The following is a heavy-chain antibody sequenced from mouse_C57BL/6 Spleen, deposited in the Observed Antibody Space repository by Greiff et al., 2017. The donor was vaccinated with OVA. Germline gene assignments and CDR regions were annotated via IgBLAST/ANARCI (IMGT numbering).Heavy chain of an antibody. Sequence: EVHLVESGPGLVKPSQSLSLTCSVTGYSITSGYYWNWIRQFPGNKLEWMGYISYDGSNNYNPSLKKRISITRDTSKNQFFLKLNSVTTEDTATYYCATDYDYDGAYWGQGTLVTVSA. CDR1: GYSITSGYY. V-gene: IGHV3-6*01. CDR2: ISYDGSN. J-gene: IGHJ3*01. D-gene: IGHD2-4*01. CDR3: ATDYDYDGAY.